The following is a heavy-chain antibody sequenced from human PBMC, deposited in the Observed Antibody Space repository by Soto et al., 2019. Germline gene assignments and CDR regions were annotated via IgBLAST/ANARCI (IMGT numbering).Heavy chain of an antibody. CDR1: GGSISSGGYY. CDR2: IYYSGST. J-gene: IGHJ4*02. V-gene: IGHV4-31*03. CDR3: ARDLDYGVYPGNHYFDY. D-gene: IGHD3-10*01. Sequence: QVQLQESGPGLVKPSQTLSLTCTVSGGSISSGGYYWSWIRQHPGKGLEWIGYIYYSGSTYYNPSLKGRVTITVDTCKTQFSLKLSSVTAADTAVYYCARDLDYGVYPGNHYFDYWGQGTLVTVSS.